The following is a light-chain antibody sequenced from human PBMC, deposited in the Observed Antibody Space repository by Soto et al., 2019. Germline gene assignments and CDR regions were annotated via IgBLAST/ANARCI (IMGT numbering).Light chain of an antibody. V-gene: IGLV2-14*01. CDR2: AVS. CDR3: SSYTSSSTLWV. Sequence: QSALTQPASVSGSPGQSITISCTGTSSDVGAYNYVSWYQQHPGKAPKLMIYAVSNRPSGVSNRFSGAKSGNTASLTISGLQAEDEADYYCSSYTSSSTLWVFGGGTQLTVL. CDR1: SSDVGAYNY. J-gene: IGLJ3*02.